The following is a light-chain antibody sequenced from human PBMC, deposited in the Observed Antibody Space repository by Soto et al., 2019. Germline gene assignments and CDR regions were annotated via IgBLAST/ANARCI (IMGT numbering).Light chain of an antibody. CDR2: ENN. Sequence: QSVLTQPPSVSGAPGQRVTISCTGSTSNFGAGSDVHWYQQVPGTAPKLLIYENNNRPSGVPDRISGSKSGTSASLAITGLQTEDEAHYYCQSYGRSLGGWVFGGGTQLTVL. CDR3: QSYGRSLGGWV. J-gene: IGLJ3*02. CDR1: TSNFGAGSD. V-gene: IGLV1-40*01.